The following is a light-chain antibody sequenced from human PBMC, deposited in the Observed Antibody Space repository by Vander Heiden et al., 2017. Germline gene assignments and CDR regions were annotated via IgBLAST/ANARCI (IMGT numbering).Light chain of an antibody. CDR1: SCNVGGNT. CDR2: SND. J-gene: IGLJ2*01. V-gene: IGLV1-44*01. Sequence: QPVPPPPPSASWTPGQRFTISCTGSSCNVGGNTVNWYQQLPGTAPTLLIYSNDRQPSAVPARFSGSKSGTSASLAISGLQSEDEADYYCAAWDNSLNGVVFGGGTKLTVL. CDR3: AAWDNSLNGVV.